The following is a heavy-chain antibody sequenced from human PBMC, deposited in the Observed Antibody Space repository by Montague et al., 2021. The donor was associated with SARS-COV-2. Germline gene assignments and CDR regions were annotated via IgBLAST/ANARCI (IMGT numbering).Heavy chain of an antibody. CDR1: GDSISSYY. Sequence: SETLSLTCTVSGDSISSYYWSWIRQPPGKGLEWIGYIYYSGSTNYNPSLKSRVTISVDTSKNQFSLKLSSVTAADTAVYYCARTPGQIAGDAFDIWGQGTMVTVSS. V-gene: IGHV4-59*01. CDR2: IYYSGST. D-gene: IGHD2-21*01. CDR3: ARTPGQIAGDAFDI. J-gene: IGHJ3*02.